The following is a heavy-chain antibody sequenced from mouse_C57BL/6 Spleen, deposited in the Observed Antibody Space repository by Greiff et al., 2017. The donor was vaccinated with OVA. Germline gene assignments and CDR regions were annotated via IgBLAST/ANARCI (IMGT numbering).Heavy chain of an antibody. D-gene: IGHD2-3*01. V-gene: IGHV5-12*01. Sequence: EVQGVESGGGLVQPGGSLKLSCAASGFTFSDYYMYWVRQTPEKRLEWVAYISNGGGSTYYPDTVKGRFTISRDNAKNTLYLQMSRLKSEDTAMYYCARPDGYFYWYFDVWGTGTTVTVSS. CDR1: GFTFSDYY. J-gene: IGHJ1*03. CDR2: ISNGGGST. CDR3: ARPDGYFYWYFDV.